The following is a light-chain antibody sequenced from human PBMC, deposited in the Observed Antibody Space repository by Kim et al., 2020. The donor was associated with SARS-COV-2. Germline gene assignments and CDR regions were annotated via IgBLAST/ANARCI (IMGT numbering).Light chain of an antibody. V-gene: IGKV3-20*01. CDR1: QSVSSSY. CDR2: GAS. Sequence: LAPGERATPSCRASQSVSSSYLAWSQQKPGQAPRLLIYGASSRATGIPDRFSGGGSGTDYTLTITRLEPEDCAVYYCQQYGSSYTFGQGTKLEI. J-gene: IGKJ2*01. CDR3: QQYGSSYT.